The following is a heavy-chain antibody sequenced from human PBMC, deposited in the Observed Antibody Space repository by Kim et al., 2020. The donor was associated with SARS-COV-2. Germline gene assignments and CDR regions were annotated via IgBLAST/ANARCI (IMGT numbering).Heavy chain of an antibody. V-gene: IGHV4-4*02. D-gene: IGHD4-17*01. CDR1: GGSISSSNW. J-gene: IGHJ3*02. CDR3: ARDVTTVTIAAFDI. CDR2: IYHSGST. Sequence: SETLSLTCAVSGGSISSSNWWSWVRQPPGKGLEWIGEIYHSGSTNYNPSLKSRVTISVDKSKNQFSLKLSSVTAADTAVYYCARDVTTVTIAAFDIWGQGTMVTVSS.